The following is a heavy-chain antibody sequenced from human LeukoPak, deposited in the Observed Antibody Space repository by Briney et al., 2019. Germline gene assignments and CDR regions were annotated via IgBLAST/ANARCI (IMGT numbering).Heavy chain of an antibody. CDR1: AGSISSYY. CDR3: ARHESRITIFGVVIFYYGMDV. D-gene: IGHD3-3*01. J-gene: IGHJ6*02. V-gene: IGHV4-59*08. CDR2: IYYSGST. Sequence: PSETLSLTCTVSAGSISSYYWSWIRQPPGKGLEWNGYIYYSGSTNYNPSLKSRVTISVDTSKNQFSLKLSSVTAADTAVYYCARHESRITIFGVVIFYYGMDVWGQGTTVTVSS.